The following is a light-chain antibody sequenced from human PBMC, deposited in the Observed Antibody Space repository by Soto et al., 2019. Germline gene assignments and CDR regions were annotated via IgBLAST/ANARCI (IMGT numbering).Light chain of an antibody. CDR1: QSFSSTY. J-gene: IGKJ4*01. CDR2: GAS. V-gene: IGKV3D-20*02. CDR3: QQSSNWPLT. Sequence: EIVLTQSPGTLSLSPGERATLSCRASQSFSSTYLAWYQQKGGQAPRLLIYGASRRATGIPDRFSGSGSGTDFTLTSSSLEPEDVAVYYCQQSSNWPLTLGGGTKVDIK.